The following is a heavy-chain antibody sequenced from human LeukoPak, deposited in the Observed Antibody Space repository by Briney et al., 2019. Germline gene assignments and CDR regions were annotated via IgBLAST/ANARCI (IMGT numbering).Heavy chain of an antibody. D-gene: IGHD2-15*01. V-gene: IGHV3-74*01. Sequence: GGFLRLSCAASGFTFSSNWMHWVRQAPGKGLVWVSRINSDGSRTSYADSMKGRFTISRDNAKNTLYLQMNSLRAEDTAVYYCGRGFSGGLDYWGQGNLVTVSS. J-gene: IGHJ4*02. CDR2: INSDGSRT. CDR3: GRGFSGGLDY. CDR1: GFTFSSNW.